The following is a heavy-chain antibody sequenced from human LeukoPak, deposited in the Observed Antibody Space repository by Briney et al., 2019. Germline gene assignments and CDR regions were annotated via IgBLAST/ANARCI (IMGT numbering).Heavy chain of an antibody. CDR1: GGSISSYY. D-gene: IGHD3-10*01. V-gene: IGHV4-59*08. J-gene: IGHJ4*02. CDR2: IYYSGST. Sequence: SETLSLTCTVSGGSISSYYWSWIRQPPGKGLEWIGYIYYSGSTNYNPSLKSRVTISVDTSKNQFSLKLSSVTAADTAVYYCVAYYYGSGSKYWGQETLVTVSS. CDR3: VAYYYGSGSKY.